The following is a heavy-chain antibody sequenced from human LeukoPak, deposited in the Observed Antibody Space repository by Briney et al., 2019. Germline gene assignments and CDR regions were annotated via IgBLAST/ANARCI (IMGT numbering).Heavy chain of an antibody. CDR2: INQDGSDK. J-gene: IGHJ3*02. CDR1: GLTFSIHW. V-gene: IGHV3-7*01. D-gene: IGHD3-10*01. Sequence: GGSLRLSCAASGLTFSIHWMNWVRQAPGKGLECVANINQDGSDKYYADSVKGRFTISRDNSKNTLYLQMNSLRPEDTALYYCAKVGDYYGSGSHRDAFDMWGQGTMVTVSS. CDR3: AKVGDYYGSGSHRDAFDM.